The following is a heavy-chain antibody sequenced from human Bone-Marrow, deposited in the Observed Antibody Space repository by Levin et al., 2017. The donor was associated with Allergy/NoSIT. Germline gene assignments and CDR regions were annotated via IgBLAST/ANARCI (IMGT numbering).Heavy chain of an antibody. CDR2: VKEDGTEK. J-gene: IGHJ4*02. D-gene: IGHD1-26*01. Sequence: HTGGSLRLSCTGSGFDVSRYWMSWVRQAPGKGLEWVANVKEDGTEKFYVDSVNGRFTISRDNAKNSVFLQMNNLRGDDTAVYFCARDTYSASPLGNMYYFDLWGQGSLVTVSS. CDR3: ARDTYSASPLGNMYYFDL. V-gene: IGHV3-7*01. CDR1: GFDVSRYW.